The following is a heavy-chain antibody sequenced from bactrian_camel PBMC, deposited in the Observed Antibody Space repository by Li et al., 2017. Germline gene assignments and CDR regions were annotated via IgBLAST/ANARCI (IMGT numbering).Heavy chain of an antibody. D-gene: IGHD6*01. Sequence: VQLVESGGGSVQAGGSLRLSCSASEYTYRSDSIGWFRQAPGKEREGVAARYTGDGGPVTSIYYADSVKGRFTISQDNAKNTVYLQMNSLNPEDTAMYYCATRPSSGSWFGPLQLKSYNYWGQGTQVTVS. CDR1: EYTYRSDS. J-gene: IGHJ4*01. V-gene: IGHV3S40*01. CDR2: RYTGDGGPVT. CDR3: ATRPSSGSWFGPLQLKSYNY.